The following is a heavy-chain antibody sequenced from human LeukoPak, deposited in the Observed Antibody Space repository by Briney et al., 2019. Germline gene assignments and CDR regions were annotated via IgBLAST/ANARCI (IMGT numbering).Heavy chain of an antibody. CDR3: ARDHQRFLDY. CDR1: GVSISSYY. V-gene: IGHV4-4*07. CDR2: IYTSGST. J-gene: IGHJ4*02. Sequence: SETLSLTCTVSGVSISSYYWSWIRRPAGKGLEWIGRIYTSGSTNYNPSLKSRVTMSVDTSKNQFSLKLSPVTAADTAVYYCARDHQRFLDYWGQGTLVTVSS.